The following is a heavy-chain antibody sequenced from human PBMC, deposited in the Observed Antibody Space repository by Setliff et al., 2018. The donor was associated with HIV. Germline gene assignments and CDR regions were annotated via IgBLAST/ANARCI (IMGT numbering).Heavy chain of an antibody. J-gene: IGHJ4*02. CDR3: AKARRVADFDY. CDR1: GGSISSGSYY. CDR2: VYTSGNT. Sequence: SETLSLTCTVSGGSISSGSYYWNWIRQPAGKGLEWIGYVYTSGNTNYNPSLKSRVTISLDTSRNQLSLKLTSVTAADTAVYYCAKARRVADFDYWGQGTLVTVSS. V-gene: IGHV4-61*09. D-gene: IGHD2-15*01.